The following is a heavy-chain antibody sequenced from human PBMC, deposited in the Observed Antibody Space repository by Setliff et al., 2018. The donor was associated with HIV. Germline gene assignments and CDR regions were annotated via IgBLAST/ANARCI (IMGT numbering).Heavy chain of an antibody. CDR2: ISKSGTT. V-gene: IGHV4-61*01. Sequence: SETLSLTCSVSGTSISSGSYHWSWIRQPPGKGLEWIGYISKSGTTNYSPSLKSRVTISAGPSKNQFSLQLTSVTAADTAVYYCGRLSETAMASFDSWGQGILVTVSS. CDR1: GTSISSGSYH. CDR3: GRLSETAMASFDS. D-gene: IGHD2-21*02. J-gene: IGHJ4*02.